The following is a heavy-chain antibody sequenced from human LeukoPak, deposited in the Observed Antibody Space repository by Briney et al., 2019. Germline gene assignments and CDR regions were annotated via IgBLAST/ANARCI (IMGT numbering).Heavy chain of an antibody. CDR3: AKDSCSGGSCYSNFDY. Sequence: GGSLRLSCAASGFTFSNYAMSWVRQAPGKGLEWVSTISGSGAYTFYADSVKGRFTMSRDNSKNTLHLQMNSLRAEDTAIYYCAKDSCSGGSCYSNFDYWGQGTLVTVSS. D-gene: IGHD2-15*01. CDR2: ISGSGAYT. J-gene: IGHJ4*02. CDR1: GFTFSNYA. V-gene: IGHV3-23*01.